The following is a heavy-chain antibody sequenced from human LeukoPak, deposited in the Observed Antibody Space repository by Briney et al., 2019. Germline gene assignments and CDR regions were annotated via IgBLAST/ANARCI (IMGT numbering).Heavy chain of an antibody. Sequence: GGSLRLSCAASGFTFSSYWMHWVRQVPGKGLVWVSRINSDGSSTSYADSVKGRFTISRDNAKNTLYVQMNSLRAEDTAVYYCSTGAGHAFDIWGRGTMVTVS. D-gene: IGHD1-14*01. CDR1: GFTFSSYW. CDR3: STGAGHAFDI. J-gene: IGHJ3*02. CDR2: INSDGSST. V-gene: IGHV3-74*01.